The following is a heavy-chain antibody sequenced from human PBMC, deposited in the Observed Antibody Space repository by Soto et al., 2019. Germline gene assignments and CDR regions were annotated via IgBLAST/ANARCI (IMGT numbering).Heavy chain of an antibody. CDR3: ARDQTLYYYGMDV. V-gene: IGHV3-48*03. Sequence: PGGSLRLSCAASGFTFSSYEMNWVRQAPGEGLEWVCHTSSSGSTIYYADSVKGRLTTTRDNANNSLYLQMSRRRAEEPAVYYCARDQTLYYYGMDVWGQGTTVPASS. CDR1: GFTFSSYE. CDR2: TSSSGSTI. J-gene: IGHJ6*02.